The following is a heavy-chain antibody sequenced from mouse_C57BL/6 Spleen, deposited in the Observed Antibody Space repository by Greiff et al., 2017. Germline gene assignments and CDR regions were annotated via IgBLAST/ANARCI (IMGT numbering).Heavy chain of an antibody. CDR2: ISDGGSYT. CDR1: GFTFSSYA. Sequence: DVMLVESGGGLVKPGGSLKLSCAASGFTFSSYAMSWVRQTPEKRLEWVATISDGGSYTYYPDNVKGRFTISRDNAKNNLYLQMSHLKSEDTAMYYGARAGLAWCAYWGQGTLVTVSA. V-gene: IGHV5-4*03. J-gene: IGHJ3*01. D-gene: IGHD3-3*01. CDR3: ARAGLAWCAY.